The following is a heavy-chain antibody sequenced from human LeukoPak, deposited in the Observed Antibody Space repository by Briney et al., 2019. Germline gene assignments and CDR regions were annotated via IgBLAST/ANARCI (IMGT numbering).Heavy chain of an antibody. CDR2: IVVGSGNT. Sequence: GASVKVSCKASGFTFASSAMQWVRQARGQRLEWIGWIVVGSGNTNYAQKFQERVTITRDMSTSTAYMELSSLRSEDTAVYYCAARTYSSSLSEVDYWGQGTLVTVSS. CDR3: AARTYSSSLSEVDY. CDR1: GFTFASSA. D-gene: IGHD6-6*01. J-gene: IGHJ4*02. V-gene: IGHV1-58*02.